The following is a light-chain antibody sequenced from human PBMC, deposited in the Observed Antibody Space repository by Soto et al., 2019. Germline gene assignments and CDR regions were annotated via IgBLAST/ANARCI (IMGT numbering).Light chain of an antibody. J-gene: IGLJ1*01. CDR3: SSYTSSYSYV. V-gene: IGLV2-14*01. Sequence: QSALTQPASVSGSPGQSIAISCTRTSSDVGGYKSVSWYQQDPGKAPKLLIYDVNNRPSGISDRFSGSKSGNTASLTISGLQAEDEADYYCSSYTSSYSYVFGTGTKVTVL. CDR2: DVN. CDR1: SSDVGGYKS.